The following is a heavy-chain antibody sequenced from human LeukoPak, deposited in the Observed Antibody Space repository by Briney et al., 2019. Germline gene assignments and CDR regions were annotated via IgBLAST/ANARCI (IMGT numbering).Heavy chain of an antibody. CDR3: AREGIETMRAVSDY. V-gene: IGHV1-69*04. Sequence: SVKVSCKASGGTFSSYTISWVRQAPGQGLEWMGRIIPILGIANYAQKFQGRVTITADKSTSTAYMELSSLRSEDTAVYYCAREGIETMRAVSDYWGQGTLVTVSS. J-gene: IGHJ4*02. CDR2: IIPILGIA. CDR1: GGTFSSYT. D-gene: IGHD3-22*01.